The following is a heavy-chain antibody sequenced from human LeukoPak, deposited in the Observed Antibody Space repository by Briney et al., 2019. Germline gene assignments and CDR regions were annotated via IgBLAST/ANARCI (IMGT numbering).Heavy chain of an antibody. Sequence: GGSLRLSCAASGFTFHDNAMHWVRQAPGKGLEWVSLISGDGGRTYNADSVKGRFTISRDNGKSSLYLQMNSLRTEDTALYYCAKDRGIAAAYWYFDLWGRGTLVTVSS. V-gene: IGHV3-43*02. CDR2: ISGDGGRT. CDR1: GFTFHDNA. D-gene: IGHD6-13*01. J-gene: IGHJ2*01. CDR3: AKDRGIAAAYWYFDL.